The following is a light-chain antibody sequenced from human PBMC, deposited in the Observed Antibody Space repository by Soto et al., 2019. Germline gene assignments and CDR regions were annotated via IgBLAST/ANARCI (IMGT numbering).Light chain of an antibody. CDR3: SSYAGNKNV. Sequence: QSALTQPTSASGSPGQSVTISCTGTSSDVGGYNYVSWYQQHPGKAPKLMIYEVSKRPSGVPDRFSGSKSGNTASLTVSGLQAEDEADYYCSSYAGNKNVFGTGTKLTVL. CDR1: SSDVGGYNY. J-gene: IGLJ1*01. CDR2: EVS. V-gene: IGLV2-8*01.